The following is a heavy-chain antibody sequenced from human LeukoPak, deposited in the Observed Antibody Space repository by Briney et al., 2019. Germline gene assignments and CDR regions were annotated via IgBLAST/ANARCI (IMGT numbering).Heavy chain of an antibody. V-gene: IGHV3-7*01. D-gene: IGHD4-17*01. Sequence: TGGSLRLSCAASGFTFSNYWMSWVRQAPGKGLEWVANIKQGGSEKYYVDSVEGRFTISRDNAKNSLYLQMNSLRAEDTAVYLCARGKTTVTPGYFDYWGQGTLVTVSS. J-gene: IGHJ4*02. CDR1: GFTFSNYW. CDR3: ARGKTTVTPGYFDY. CDR2: IKQGGSEK.